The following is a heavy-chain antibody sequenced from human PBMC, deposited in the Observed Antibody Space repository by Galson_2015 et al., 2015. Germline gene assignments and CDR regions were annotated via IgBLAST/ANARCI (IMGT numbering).Heavy chain of an antibody. J-gene: IGHJ4*02. CDR1: GFTFSSYG. CDR3: AKPGASARVVPAAIGGYFDY. D-gene: IGHD2-2*02. Sequence: SLRLSCAASGFTFSSYGMHWVRQAPGKGLEWVAVISYDGSNKYYADSVKGRFTISRDNSKNTLYLQMNSLRAEDTAVYYCAKPGASARVVPAAIGGYFDYWGQGTLVTVSS. CDR2: ISYDGSNK. V-gene: IGHV3-30*18.